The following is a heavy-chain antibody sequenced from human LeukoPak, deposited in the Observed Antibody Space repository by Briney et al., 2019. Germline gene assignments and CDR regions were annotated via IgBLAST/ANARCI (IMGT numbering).Heavy chain of an antibody. J-gene: IGHJ4*02. V-gene: IGHV3-23*01. D-gene: IGHD3-10*01. CDR2: INGGGGST. Sequence: PGGSLRLSCAASGFTFNSYGMSWVRQAPGKGLEWVSAINGGGGSTYNADSVKGRFTISRDNYKNTLYVQMNSLSAQDTPVYYCAKDIYYYGSGSSEFDYWGQGTLLTVSS. CDR3: AKDIYYYGSGSSEFDY. CDR1: GFTFNSYG.